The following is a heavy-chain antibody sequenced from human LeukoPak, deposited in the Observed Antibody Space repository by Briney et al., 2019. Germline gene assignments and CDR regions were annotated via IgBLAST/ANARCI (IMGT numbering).Heavy chain of an antibody. J-gene: IGHJ4*02. V-gene: IGHV1-18*01. CDR3: AREIYGRFDF. D-gene: IGHD4-17*01. CDR1: GYTFTTYG. Sequence: ASVKVSCKASGYTFTTYGISWVRQAPGQGLEWMGWINPYNGNTSYAQKPQGRVTLTTDTSTSTGYMELRSLRSDDTAVYYCAREIYGRFDFWGQGTLVTVSS. CDR2: INPYNGNT.